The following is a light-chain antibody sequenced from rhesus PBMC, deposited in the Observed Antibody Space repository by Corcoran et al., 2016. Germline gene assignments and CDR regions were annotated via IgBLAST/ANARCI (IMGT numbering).Light chain of an antibody. CDR2: DGS. CDR1: QSLLSSNGYNY. J-gene: IGKJ1*01. V-gene: IGKV2-60*01. Sequence: DIVMTQTPLSLPVTLGEPASISCRSSQSLLSSNGYNYLNWYLQTPGQSPQLLISDGSNRASRVPDRFSGSGSGTDFTLKISRVEAEDVGVYYCMQALQTPRTFGQGTKVEIK. CDR3: MQALQTPRT.